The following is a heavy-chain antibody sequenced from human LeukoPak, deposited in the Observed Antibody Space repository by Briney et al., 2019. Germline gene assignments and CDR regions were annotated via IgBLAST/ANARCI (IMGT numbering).Heavy chain of an antibody. Sequence: SETLSLTCTVSGGSISSYYWSWIRQPPGKGLEWIGYIYYSGSTNYNPSLKSRVTISVDTSKNQFSLKLSSVTAADTAVYYCARVSMVYYYYYMDVWGKGTTVTISS. D-gene: IGHD3-10*01. V-gene: IGHV4-59*01. CDR2: IYYSGST. J-gene: IGHJ6*03. CDR3: ARVSMVYYYYYMDV. CDR1: GGSISSYY.